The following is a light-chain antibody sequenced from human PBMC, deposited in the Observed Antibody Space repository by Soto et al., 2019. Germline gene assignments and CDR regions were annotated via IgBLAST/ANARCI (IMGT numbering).Light chain of an antibody. V-gene: IGKV3-15*01. CDR3: QQRSNWPPFA. CDR2: GAS. Sequence: EIVMKQSPAALSVSTGDRATLSCRASQSVTNSLAWYQQTPGQAPRLLIYGASTRATGLPARFSGSGSGTDFTLTISSLEPEDFAVYYCQQRSNWPPFAFGQGRLLEIK. CDR1: QSVTNS. J-gene: IGKJ5*01.